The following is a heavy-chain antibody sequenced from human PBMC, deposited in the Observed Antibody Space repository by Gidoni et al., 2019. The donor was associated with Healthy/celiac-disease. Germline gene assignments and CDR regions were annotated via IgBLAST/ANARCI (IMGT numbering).Heavy chain of an antibody. CDR3: AREVPYYFDY. CDR2: IYYSGST. CDR1: RGSISSYY. J-gene: IGHJ4*02. Sequence: QVQLQESGPGLVKPSETLSLTCTVPRGSISSYYWGWIRQPPGKGLEWIRYIYYSGSTNYNPSLKSRVTISVDTSKNQFSLKLSSVTAADTAVYYCAREVPYYFDYWGQGTLVTVSS. V-gene: IGHV4-59*01.